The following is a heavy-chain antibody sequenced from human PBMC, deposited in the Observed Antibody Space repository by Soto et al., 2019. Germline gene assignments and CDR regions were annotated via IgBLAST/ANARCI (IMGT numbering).Heavy chain of an antibody. Sequence: ASVKVSFKASGYTFTVHYMRWVRQAPGQGLEWMGWINPNSGGTNYAQKFQGWVTMTRDTSISTAYMELSRLRSDDTAVYYCARTPGYSSGWYDYWGQGTLVTVSS. CDR3: ARTPGYSSGWYDY. CDR2: INPNSGGT. D-gene: IGHD6-19*01. V-gene: IGHV1-2*04. J-gene: IGHJ4*02. CDR1: GYTFTVHY.